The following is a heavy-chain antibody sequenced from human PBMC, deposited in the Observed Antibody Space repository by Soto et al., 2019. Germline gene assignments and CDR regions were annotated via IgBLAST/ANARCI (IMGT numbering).Heavy chain of an antibody. CDR2: IKQDGSEK. CDR1: GFTFSSYW. Sequence: GGSLRLSCAASGFTFSSYWMSWVRQAPGKGLEWVANIKQDGSEKYYVDSVKGRFTISRDNAKNSLYLQMNSLRAEDTAVYYCARDSGIYYDSSGPRDYWGQGTMVAVSS. CDR3: ARDSGIYYDSSGPRDY. J-gene: IGHJ4*02. V-gene: IGHV3-7*01. D-gene: IGHD3-22*01.